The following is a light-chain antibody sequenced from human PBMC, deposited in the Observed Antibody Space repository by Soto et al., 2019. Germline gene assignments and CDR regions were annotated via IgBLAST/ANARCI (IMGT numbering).Light chain of an antibody. CDR1: SSDVGYYNY. V-gene: IGLV2-8*01. J-gene: IGLJ1*01. CDR3: SSYAGSKNFV. CDR2: EVS. Sequence: QSALTQPPSASGSPGQSVTISCTGTSSDVGYYNYVSWYQHHPGKAPKLMIFEVSKRPSGVPDRFSGSESGNTASLTVSGLQAEDEADYYCSSYAGSKNFVFGPGTKVTVL.